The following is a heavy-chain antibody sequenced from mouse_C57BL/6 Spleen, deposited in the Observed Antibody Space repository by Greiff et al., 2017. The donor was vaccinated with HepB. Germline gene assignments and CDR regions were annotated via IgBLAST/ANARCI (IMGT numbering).Heavy chain of an antibody. CDR1: GYTFTSYW. V-gene: IGHV1-52*01. D-gene: IGHD1-1*01. Sequence: QVQLKQPGAELVRPGSSVKLSCKASGYTFTSYWMHWVKQRPIQGLEWIGNIDPSDSETHYNQKFKDKATLTVDKSSSTAYMQLSSLTSEDSAVYYCARTYYYGSSTLFAYWGQGTLVTVSA. CDR2: IDPSDSET. CDR3: ARTYYYGSSTLFAY. J-gene: IGHJ3*01.